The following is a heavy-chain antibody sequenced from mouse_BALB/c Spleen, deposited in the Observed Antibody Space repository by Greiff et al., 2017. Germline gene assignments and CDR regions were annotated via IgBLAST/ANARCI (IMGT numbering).Heavy chain of an antibody. CDR3: ARSGASRDAMDY. V-gene: IGHV1S56*01. CDR2: IYPGNVNT. J-gene: IGHJ4*01. Sequence: VQLQQSGPELVKPGASVRISCKASGYTFTSYYIHWVKQRPGQGLEWIGWIYPGNVNTKYNEKFKGKATLTADKSSSTAYMQLSSLTSEDSAVYFCARSGASRDAMDYWGQGTSVTVSS. D-gene: IGHD3-3*01. CDR1: GYTFTSYY.